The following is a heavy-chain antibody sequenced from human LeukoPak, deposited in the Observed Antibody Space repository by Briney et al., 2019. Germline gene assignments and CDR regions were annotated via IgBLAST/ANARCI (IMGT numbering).Heavy chain of an antibody. V-gene: IGHV3-30*03. J-gene: IGHJ5*02. CDR2: ISYDGSNK. Sequence: GRSLRLSCAASGFTFSSYGMHWVRQAPGKGLEWVAVISYDGSNKYYADSVKGRFTISRDNSKNTLDLQMNSLRAEDTAVYYCATVSYGSGSYPHPFDPWGQGTLVSVSS. CDR3: ATVSYGSGSYPHPFDP. D-gene: IGHD3-10*01. CDR1: GFTFSSYG.